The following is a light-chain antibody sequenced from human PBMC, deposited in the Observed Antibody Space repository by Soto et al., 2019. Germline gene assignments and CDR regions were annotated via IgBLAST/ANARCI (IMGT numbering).Light chain of an antibody. CDR2: GAS. CDR3: QQYNNWPSWT. Sequence: EIVMTQSPATLSVSPGERATLSCRASQSVSSNLAWYQQKPGQAPRLLIYGASSRATGIPARFSGSGSGTEFTLTISSLQSEDLPLYYCQQYNNWPSWTFGQGTKVEIK. V-gene: IGKV3D-15*01. J-gene: IGKJ1*01. CDR1: QSVSSN.